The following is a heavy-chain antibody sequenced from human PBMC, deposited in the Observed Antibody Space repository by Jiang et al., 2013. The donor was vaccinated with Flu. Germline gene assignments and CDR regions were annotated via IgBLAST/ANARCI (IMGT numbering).Heavy chain of an antibody. V-gene: IGHV1-2*02. J-gene: IGHJ4*02. Sequence: QLVESGAEVKEPGASVKVSCKASGYTFTDYYMHWVRQAPGRGLEWMGWINPNGGGPNYAQKFQGRVTMTRDTSITTAYMELSTLRSDDTAVYYCARDSGGGWYGGSYFGYWGQGSLVTVSS. D-gene: IGHD6-19*01. CDR2: INPNGGGP. CDR3: ARDSGGGWYGGSYFGY. CDR1: GYTFTDYY.